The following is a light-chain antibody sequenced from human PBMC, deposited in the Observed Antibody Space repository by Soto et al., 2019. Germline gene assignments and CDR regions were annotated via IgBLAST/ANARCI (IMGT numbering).Light chain of an antibody. CDR3: SSYTSSSTRV. V-gene: IGLV2-14*01. CDR2: EVS. J-gene: IGLJ3*02. CDR1: SSDVGGYNY. Sequence: QSALTQPASVSGSPGQSITISCTGTSSDVGGYNYVSWYQQHPGKAPKLMIYEVSNRPSGVSNRFSGSQSGNTASLTISGLQAEDEADYSGSSYTSSSTRVFGGGTKVTVL.